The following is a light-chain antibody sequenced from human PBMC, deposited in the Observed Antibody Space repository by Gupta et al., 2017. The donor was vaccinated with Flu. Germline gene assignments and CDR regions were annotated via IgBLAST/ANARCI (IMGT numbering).Light chain of an antibody. CDR3: KQTKKTPPT. V-gene: IGKV2-28*01. CDR2: LGS. Sequence: DLVVTQSPLSLPVTPGEPASISCRSSQSLLHSNGHNYLAWYQQKPGQSPQLLIYLGSTRASGVPDRFSGSGSGTEFTLTISSLEPEDVGVYYCKQTKKTPPTFGGGTKVEIK. J-gene: IGKJ4*01. CDR1: QSLLHSNGHNY.